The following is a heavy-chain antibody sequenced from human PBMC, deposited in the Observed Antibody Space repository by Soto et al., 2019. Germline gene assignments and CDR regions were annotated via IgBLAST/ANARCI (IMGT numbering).Heavy chain of an antibody. CDR2: VFYSGIT. Sequence: QVQLQESGPGLVRPSQTLSLTCAFSGDSIRRRGYYWRLIRQRPGEGLEWIGFVFYSGITDYNRSRRSRFFISANTSKKEFYLRLSSGTAADTAVYYCARSGAREGDWFDAWGQGTRVTVS. CDR1: GDSIRRRGYY. V-gene: IGHV4-31*11. D-gene: IGHD2-8*02. CDR3: ARSGAREGDWFDA. J-gene: IGHJ5*02.